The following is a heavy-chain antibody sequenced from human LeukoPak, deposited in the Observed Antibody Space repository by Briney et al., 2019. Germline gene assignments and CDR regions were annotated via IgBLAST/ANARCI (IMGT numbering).Heavy chain of an antibody. CDR2: ISGSGGST. Sequence: GGSLRLSCAASGFTFNSYAMSWVRQAPGKGLEWVSAISGSGGSTYYADSVKGRFTISRDNSKNTLYLQMNSLRAEDTAVYYSAKGVAGYFDYWGQGTLVTVSS. J-gene: IGHJ4*01. CDR1: GFTFNSYA. V-gene: IGHV3-23*01. D-gene: IGHD6-19*01. CDR3: AKGVAGYFDY.